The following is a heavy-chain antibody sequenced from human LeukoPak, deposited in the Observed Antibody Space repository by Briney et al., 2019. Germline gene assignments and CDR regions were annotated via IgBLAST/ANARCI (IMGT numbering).Heavy chain of an antibody. J-gene: IGHJ4*02. Sequence: GRSLRLSCAASGVTFRSYGMHWVRQAPGKGLEWVAVISYDGSNKYYADSVKGRFTISRDNSKNTLYLQMNSLRAEDTAVYYCARYDILTGPLDYWGQGTLVTVSS. V-gene: IGHV3-30*03. CDR2: ISYDGSNK. CDR1: GVTFRSYG. CDR3: ARYDILTGPLDY. D-gene: IGHD3-9*01.